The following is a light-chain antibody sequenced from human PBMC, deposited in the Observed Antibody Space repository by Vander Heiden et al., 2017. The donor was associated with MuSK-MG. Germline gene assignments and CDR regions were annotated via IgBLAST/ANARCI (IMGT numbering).Light chain of an antibody. CDR3: QSYDSSLSGWV. V-gene: IGLV1-40*01. Sequence: QSVLTQPPSVSGAPGQRGTISCTGSSSNIGAGYDVHWYQQLPGTAPNLLIYGNSNRPSGVPDRFSGSKSGTSASLAITGLQAEDEADYYCQSYDSSLSGWVFGGGTKLTVL. J-gene: IGLJ3*02. CDR1: SSNIGAGYD. CDR2: GNS.